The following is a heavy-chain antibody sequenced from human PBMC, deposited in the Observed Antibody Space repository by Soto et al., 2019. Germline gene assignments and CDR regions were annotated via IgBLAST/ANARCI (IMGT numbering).Heavy chain of an antibody. CDR1: GFTFSSYA. CDR2: ISGSGGST. V-gene: IGHV3-23*01. CDR3: AKDLNRLQGDYGYYYYYGMDV. D-gene: IGHD4-17*01. Sequence: EVQLLESGGGLVQPGGSLRLSCAASGFTFSSYAMSWVRQAPGKGLEWVSAISGSGGSTYYADSVKGRFTISRDNSKNTLYLHMNSLRAEDTAVYYCAKDLNRLQGDYGYYYYYGMDVWGQGTTVTVSS. J-gene: IGHJ6*02.